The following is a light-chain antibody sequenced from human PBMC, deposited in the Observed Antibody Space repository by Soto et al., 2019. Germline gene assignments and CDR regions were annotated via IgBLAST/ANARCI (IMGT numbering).Light chain of an antibody. J-gene: IGKJ4*01. CDR2: AAS. CDR3: QKYNSAPLP. CDR1: QGIGIY. Sequence: DIQMTQSPSSLSASFGDRVTMTCRASQGIGIYLAWFQQRPGNTPKLLIYAASTLQSGGPSRFSGSGSGTDFTLTISSLQPEDVATYYCQKYNSAPLPFGGGTRVEIK. V-gene: IGKV1-27*01.